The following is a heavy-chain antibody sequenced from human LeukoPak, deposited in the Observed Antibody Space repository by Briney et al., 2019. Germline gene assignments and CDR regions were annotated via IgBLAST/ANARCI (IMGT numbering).Heavy chain of an antibody. CDR2: ISHTKTT. CDR1: GASFSGYY. D-gene: IGHD2-21*01. J-gene: IGHJ4*02. V-gene: IGHV4-34*01. CDR3: VRHSPGSRGIDY. Sequence: MASETLSLTCAVHGASFSGYYWSWIRQPPGKGLEWIGEISHTKTTKHNPSLESRVTVSIDTSKNQFSLKVTSVTAADTAMYYCVRHSPGSRGIDYWGQGTLVTVS.